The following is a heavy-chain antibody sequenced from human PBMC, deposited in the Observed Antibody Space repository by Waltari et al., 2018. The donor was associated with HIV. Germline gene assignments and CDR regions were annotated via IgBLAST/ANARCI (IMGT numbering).Heavy chain of an antibody. D-gene: IGHD2-15*01. Sequence: QVQLVESGGSVVQPGRSLRVSCAASGLTCGSSGMHFLRQAPGKGLEWVAHILPDGSKSYCADSVKGRFTISRDNSKNTLYLQMNSLRAEDTAVYYCARGPESGAFDYWGQGNLVTVSS. V-gene: IGHV3-30*03. CDR3: ARGPESGAFDY. J-gene: IGHJ4*02. CDR1: GLTCGSSG. CDR2: ILPDGSKS.